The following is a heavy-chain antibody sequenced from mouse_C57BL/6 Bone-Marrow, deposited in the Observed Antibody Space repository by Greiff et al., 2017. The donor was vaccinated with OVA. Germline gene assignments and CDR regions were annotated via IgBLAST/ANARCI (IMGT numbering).Heavy chain of an antibody. CDR2: ISSGGSYT. V-gene: IGHV5-6*01. CDR3: ARPGYFDV. CDR1: GFTFSSYG. Sequence: EVQVVESGGDLVKPGGSLKLSCAASGFTFSSYGMSWVRQTPDKRLEWVATISSGGSYTYYPDSVKGRFTISRDNAKNTLYLQMSSLKSEDTAMYYCARPGYFDVWGTGTTVTVSS. J-gene: IGHJ1*03.